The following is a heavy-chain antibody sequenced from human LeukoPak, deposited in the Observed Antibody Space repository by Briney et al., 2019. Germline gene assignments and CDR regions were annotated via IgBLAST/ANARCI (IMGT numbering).Heavy chain of an antibody. V-gene: IGHV3-64*01. J-gene: IGHJ4*02. CDR1: GFTFSSYA. D-gene: IGHD1-26*01. CDR3: AREGATLRPFDY. Sequence: GRSLRLSCAASGFTFSSYAMHWVRQAPGKGLEYVSAISSNGGSTYYANSVKGRFTISRDNSKNTLYLQMGSLRAEDMAVDYCAREGATLRPFDYWGQGTLVTVSS. CDR2: ISSNGGST.